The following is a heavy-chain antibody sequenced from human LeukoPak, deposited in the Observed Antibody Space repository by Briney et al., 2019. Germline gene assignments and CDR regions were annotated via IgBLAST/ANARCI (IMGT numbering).Heavy chain of an antibody. D-gene: IGHD3-3*01. Sequence: GGSLRLSCAASGFTFSSYSMNWVRQAPGKGLEWVSYISSSSSTIYYADSVKGRFTISRDNAKNSLYLQMNSLRAEDTAVYYCARDPYDFWSGYYRLYYYYYYMDVWGKGTTVTVSS. CDR1: GFTFSSYS. J-gene: IGHJ6*03. CDR2: ISSSSSTI. CDR3: ARDPYDFWSGYYRLYYYYYYMDV. V-gene: IGHV3-48*01.